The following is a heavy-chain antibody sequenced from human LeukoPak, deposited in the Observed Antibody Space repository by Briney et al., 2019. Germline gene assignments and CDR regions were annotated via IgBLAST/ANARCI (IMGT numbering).Heavy chain of an antibody. D-gene: IGHD2-15*01. CDR2: INPNSGGT. CDR1: GYTFTGYY. V-gene: IGHV1-2*02. Sequence: ASVKVSCKASGYTFTGYYMHWVRQAPGQGPEWMGWINPNSGGTNYAQKFQGRVTMTRDTSISTAYMELSRLRSDDTAVYYCASRTQYCSGGSCYYYFDYWGQGTLVTVSS. J-gene: IGHJ4*02. CDR3: ASRTQYCSGGSCYYYFDY.